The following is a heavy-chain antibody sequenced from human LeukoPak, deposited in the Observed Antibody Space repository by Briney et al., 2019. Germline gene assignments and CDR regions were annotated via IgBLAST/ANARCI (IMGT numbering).Heavy chain of an antibody. D-gene: IGHD4-11*01. CDR2: INHSGST. J-gene: IGHJ6*03. CDR1: GGSFSGYY. CDR3: ARVQDYSNYGAGCMDV. Sequence: KPSETLSLTCAVYGGSFSGYYWSWIRQPPGKGLEWIGEINHSGSTNYNPSLKSRVTISVDTSKNQFSLKLSSVTAADTAVYYCARVQDYSNYGAGCMDVWGKGTRSPSP. V-gene: IGHV4-34*01.